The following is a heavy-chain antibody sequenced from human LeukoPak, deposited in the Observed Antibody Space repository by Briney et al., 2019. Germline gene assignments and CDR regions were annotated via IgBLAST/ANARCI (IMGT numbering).Heavy chain of an antibody. D-gene: IGHD3-3*01. V-gene: IGHV4-31*03. CDR2: IYYSGST. CDR1: GGSISSGGYY. J-gene: IGHJ4*02. Sequence: SETLSLTCTVSGGSISSGGYYWSWIRQHPGKGLEWIGHIYYSGSTYYNPSLKSRVTISVDTSKNQFSLKLSSVTAADTAVYYCARDSLFAPFDYWGQGTLVTVSS. CDR3: ARDSLFAPFDY.